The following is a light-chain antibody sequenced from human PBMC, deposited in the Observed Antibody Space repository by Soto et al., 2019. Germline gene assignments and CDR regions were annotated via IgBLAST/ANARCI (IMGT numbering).Light chain of an antibody. CDR2: DAS. Sequence: EIVLTQSPATLSLSPGERATVSCRASQNVYFYLAWYQQKPGQAPRLLIYDASNRATGIPTRFSGSGSGADFTPPISSLEPEDFEVYYCQQRTDCGFTFGGGTKVEVK. J-gene: IGKJ4*01. CDR1: QNVYFY. V-gene: IGKV3-11*01. CDR3: QQRTDCGFT.